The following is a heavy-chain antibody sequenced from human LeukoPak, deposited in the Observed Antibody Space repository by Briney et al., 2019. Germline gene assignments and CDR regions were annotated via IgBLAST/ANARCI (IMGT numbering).Heavy chain of an antibody. CDR2: ITRSGTTI. Sequence: GGSLRLSCAASGFTFSNYEMNWVRQAPGKGLEWISFITRSGTTIYYADSVRGRFTISRDNAKNSLYLQMNSLRAEDTAVYYCAPGIHYHDSDGYYGLFDYWGQGSLVSVSS. CDR1: GFTFSNYE. CDR3: APGIHYHDSDGYYGLFDY. D-gene: IGHD3-22*01. V-gene: IGHV3-48*03. J-gene: IGHJ4*02.